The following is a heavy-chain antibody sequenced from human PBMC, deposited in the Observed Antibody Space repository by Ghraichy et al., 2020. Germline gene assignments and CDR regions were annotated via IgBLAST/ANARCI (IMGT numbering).Heavy chain of an antibody. CDR1: GGSFSGYY. D-gene: IGHD5-18*01. Sequence: SQTLSLTCAVYGGSFSGYYWSWIRQPPGKGLEWIGEINHSGSTNYNPSLKSRVTISVDTSKNQFSLKLSSVTAADTAVYYCARGRGYSYGPQWGGYYFDYWGQGTLVTVSS. J-gene: IGHJ4*02. CDR3: ARGRGYSYGPQWGGYYFDY. V-gene: IGHV4-34*01. CDR2: INHSGST.